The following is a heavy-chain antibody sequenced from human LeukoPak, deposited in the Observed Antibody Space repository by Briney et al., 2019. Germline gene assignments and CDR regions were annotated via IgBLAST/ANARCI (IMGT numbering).Heavy chain of an antibody. Sequence: GGSLRLSCAASGFTFSSYAMSWVRQAPGKGLEWVSAISGSGGSTYYADSVKGRFTISRDNSKNTLYLQMNSLRAEDTAVYYCAKDPPLLWFGEQYYFDYWGQGTLVPVSS. CDR2: ISGSGGST. J-gene: IGHJ4*02. CDR3: AKDPPLLWFGEQYYFDY. V-gene: IGHV3-23*01. CDR1: GFTFSSYA. D-gene: IGHD3-10*01.